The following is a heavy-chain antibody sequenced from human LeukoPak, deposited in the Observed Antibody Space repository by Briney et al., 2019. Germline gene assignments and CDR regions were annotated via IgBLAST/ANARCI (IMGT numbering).Heavy chain of an antibody. D-gene: IGHD4-23*01. Sequence: KPSETLSLTCTVSGGSISSYYWSWTRQPPGKGLEWIGYIYHNGRTNYNPSLKSRVTISVDTSENQFSLKLSSVTAADTAVYYCASFSDYGGNFFDYWGQGTLVTVSS. CDR1: GGSISSYY. CDR3: ASFSDYGGNFFDY. J-gene: IGHJ4*02. CDR2: IYHNGRT. V-gene: IGHV4-59*08.